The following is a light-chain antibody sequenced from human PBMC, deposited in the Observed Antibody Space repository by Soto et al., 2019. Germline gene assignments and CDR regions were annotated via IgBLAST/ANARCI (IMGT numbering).Light chain of an antibody. CDR3: HELESYPST. CDR1: QGISNL. Sequence: NRSLYSLSVSQGNRVTXTCRASQGISNLLAWYQQKPGKAGELLIYAGCTLKSGVGCRFSGNGSRTDLTLTVPTLRAEDFATCYCHELESYPSTFAGGTK. CDR2: AGC. V-gene: IGKV1-9*01. J-gene: IGKJ4*01.